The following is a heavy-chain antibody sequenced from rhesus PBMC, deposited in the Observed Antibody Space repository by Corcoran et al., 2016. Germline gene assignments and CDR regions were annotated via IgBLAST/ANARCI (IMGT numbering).Heavy chain of an antibody. V-gene: IGHV4-80*01. CDR1: GASDSNKF. CDR3: ARDDTVADD. J-gene: IGHJ4*01. D-gene: IGHD4-23*01. Sequence: VQLQESGPGLVKPSETLSLTCAVSGASDSNKFWSWIRQSPGKGLEWMGGIQESGGANSNPLCQGRMSISRDVPKTEISLRLRSVTVADTAVYYCARDDTVADDWGQGLMVTVSS. CDR2: IQESGGA.